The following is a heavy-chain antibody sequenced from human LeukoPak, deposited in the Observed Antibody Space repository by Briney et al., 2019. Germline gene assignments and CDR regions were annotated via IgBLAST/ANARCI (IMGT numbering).Heavy chain of an antibody. CDR1: GYTFTSYD. CDR3: ARGRRVVVPAASRYYFDY. CDR2: MNPNSGNT. D-gene: IGHD2-2*01. V-gene: IGHV1-8*01. J-gene: IGHJ4*02. Sequence: ASVKVSCTASGYTFTSYDINWVRQATGQGLEWMGWMNPNSGNTGCAQKFQGRVTMTRNTSISTAYMELSSLRSEDTAVYYCARGRRVVVPAASRYYFDYWGQGTLVTVSS.